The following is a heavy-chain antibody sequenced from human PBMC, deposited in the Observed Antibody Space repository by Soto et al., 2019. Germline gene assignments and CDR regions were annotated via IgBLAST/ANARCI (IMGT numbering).Heavy chain of an antibody. CDR1: GFTFSSYA. V-gene: IGHV3-23*01. Sequence: PGGSLRLSCAASGFTFSSYAMSWVRQAPGKGLEWVSAISGSGGSTYHADSVKGRFTISRDNSKNTLYLQMNSLRAEDTAVYYCAKASPTVRPLYYYGMDVWGQGTTVTVSS. D-gene: IGHD3-10*01. J-gene: IGHJ6*02. CDR2: ISGSGGST. CDR3: AKASPTVRPLYYYGMDV.